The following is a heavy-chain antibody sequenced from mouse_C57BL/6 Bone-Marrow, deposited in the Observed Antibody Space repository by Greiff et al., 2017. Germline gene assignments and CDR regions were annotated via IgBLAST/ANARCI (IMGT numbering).Heavy chain of an antibody. CDR1: GFTFSDYG. CDR3: ARSYYGSSYDAMDY. V-gene: IGHV5-17*01. CDR2: ISSGSSTI. D-gene: IGHD1-1*01. Sequence: EVQVVESGGGLVKPGGSLKLSCAASGFTFSDYGMHWVRQAPEKGLEWVAYISSGSSTIYYADPVKGRFTISRDNAKNTLFLQMTSLRSEDTAMYYCARSYYGSSYDAMDYWGQGTSVTVSS. J-gene: IGHJ4*01.